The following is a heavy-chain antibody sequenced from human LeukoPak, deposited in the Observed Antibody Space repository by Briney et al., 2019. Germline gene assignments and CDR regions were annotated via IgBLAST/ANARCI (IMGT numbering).Heavy chain of an antibody. CDR3: ARGPNYYDSSGYYPGTDY. CDR2: ISSSSSYI. CDR1: GFTFSSYS. D-gene: IGHD3-22*01. J-gene: IGHJ4*02. V-gene: IGHV3-21*01. Sequence: GGSLRLSCAASGFTFSSYSMNWVRQAPGKGLEWVSSISSSSSYIYYADSVKGRFTISRDNAKNSLYLQMNSLRAKDTAVYYCARGPNYYDSSGYYPGTDYWGQGTLVTVSS.